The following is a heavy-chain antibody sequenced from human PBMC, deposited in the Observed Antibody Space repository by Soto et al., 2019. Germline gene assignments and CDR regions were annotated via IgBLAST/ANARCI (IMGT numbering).Heavy chain of an antibody. J-gene: IGHJ6*02. CDR1: GFTFSNAW. D-gene: IGHD3-10*01. V-gene: IGHV3-15*07. CDR3: TTGSELLWFGELLSGMDV. Sequence: EVQLVESGGGLVKPGGSLRLSCAASGFTFSNAWMYWVRQAPGKGLEWVGRIKSKTDGGTTDYAAPVKGRFTISRDDSKNTLYLQMNSLKTEDTAVYYCTTGSELLWFGELLSGMDVWGQGTTVTVSS. CDR2: IKSKTDGGTT.